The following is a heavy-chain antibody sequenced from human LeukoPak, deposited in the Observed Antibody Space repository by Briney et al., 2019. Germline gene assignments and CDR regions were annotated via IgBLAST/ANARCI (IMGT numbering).Heavy chain of an antibody. CDR3: AKDAAGDTFFDS. Sequence: PGGSLRLSCAASGFTFSSYGMHWVRQAPDKGPEWVAFMRSDESSTHYADSVKGRFAISRDNSKNMLYLQMNRLRSEDTAIYYCAKDAAGDTFFDSWGQGVLVTVSS. CDR1: GFTFSSYG. J-gene: IGHJ4*02. CDR2: MRSDESST. V-gene: IGHV3-30*02. D-gene: IGHD5-18*01.